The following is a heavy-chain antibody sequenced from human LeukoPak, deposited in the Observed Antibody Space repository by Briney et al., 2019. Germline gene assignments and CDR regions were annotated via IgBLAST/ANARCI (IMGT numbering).Heavy chain of an antibody. J-gene: IGHJ4*02. Sequence: SETLSLTCIVSGYSISSGYYWGWIRQPPGKGLEWIASIYHSGSTYYNPSLKSRATISVDTSKNQFSLNLRSVTAADTAMYYCARDSLQREGYAFDSWGQGTLVTVSS. D-gene: IGHD5-24*01. CDR3: ARDSLQREGYAFDS. CDR1: GYSISSGYY. V-gene: IGHV4-38-2*02. CDR2: IYHSGST.